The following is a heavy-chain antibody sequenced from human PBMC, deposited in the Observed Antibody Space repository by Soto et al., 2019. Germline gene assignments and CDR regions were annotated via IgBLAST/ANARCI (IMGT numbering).Heavy chain of an antibody. Sequence: ASVKVSCKASGYTFTGYYMHWVRQAPGQGLEWMGWINPNSGGTNYAQKFQGRVTMTRDTSISTAYMELSRLRSDDTAVYYCASSVATNLGYYYYGMDVWGQGTTVTVSS. J-gene: IGHJ6*02. D-gene: IGHD5-12*01. CDR1: GYTFTGYY. CDR3: ASSVATNLGYYYYGMDV. V-gene: IGHV1-2*02. CDR2: INPNSGGT.